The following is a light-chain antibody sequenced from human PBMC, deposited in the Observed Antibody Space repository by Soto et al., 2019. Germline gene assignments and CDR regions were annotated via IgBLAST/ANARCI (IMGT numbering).Light chain of an antibody. CDR2: GGT. J-gene: IGLJ1*01. V-gene: IGLV1-40*01. Sequence: QSVLTQPPSVSGAAGQRVSISCTGSSTNIGAGYGVHWYQQRPGTAPKLLIVGGTIRPSGVPDRFSGSKSGNTASLTISGLQAEDEADYYCSSYTSSTPLGYVFGTGTKVTVL. CDR3: SSYTSSTPLGYV. CDR1: STNIGAGYG.